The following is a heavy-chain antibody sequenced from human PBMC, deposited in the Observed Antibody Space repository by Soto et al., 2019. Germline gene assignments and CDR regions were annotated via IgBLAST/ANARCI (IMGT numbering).Heavy chain of an antibody. CDR2: ISGSGGST. V-gene: IGHV3-23*01. CDR1: GFTFSSYA. D-gene: IGHD3-22*01. J-gene: IGHJ4*02. Sequence: GSLRLSCAASGFTFSSYAMSWVRQAPGKGLEWVAAISGSGGSTYYADSVKGRFTISRDNSKNTLYLQMNSLRAEDTAVYYCAKDYYDSSGYDYVLYYFDYWGQGTLVTVSS. CDR3: AKDYYDSSGYDYVLYYFDY.